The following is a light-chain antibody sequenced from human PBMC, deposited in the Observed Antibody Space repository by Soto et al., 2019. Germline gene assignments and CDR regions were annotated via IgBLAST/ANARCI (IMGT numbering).Light chain of an antibody. CDR2: GAS. Sequence: EILMTQSPDTLSVSPGERVTLSCRASRTVSNRLAWYQQKPGQAPRLLIYGASSRATGIPDRFSGSGSGTDFTLTISRLEPEDFAVYYCQQYGSSPITFGQGTRLEIK. CDR1: RTVSNR. V-gene: IGKV3-20*01. CDR3: QQYGSSPIT. J-gene: IGKJ5*01.